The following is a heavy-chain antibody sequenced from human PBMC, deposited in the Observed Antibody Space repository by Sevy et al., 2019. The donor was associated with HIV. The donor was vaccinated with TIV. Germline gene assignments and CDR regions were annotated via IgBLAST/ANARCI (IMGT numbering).Heavy chain of an antibody. CDR3: ARGPDCGGDCDVGFYYPLDV. D-gene: IGHD2-21*02. CDR1: GFAFQTFG. Sequence: GGSLRLSCSAFGFAFQTFGMHWVRQAPGKGLEWISYTSGNSGAIYYPDSVKGRFTVSRDNANNALFLQMSSLKDDDTAVYYCARGPDCGGDCDVGFYYPLDVWGQGTTVTVSS. V-gene: IGHV3-48*02. CDR2: TSGNSGAI. J-gene: IGHJ6*02.